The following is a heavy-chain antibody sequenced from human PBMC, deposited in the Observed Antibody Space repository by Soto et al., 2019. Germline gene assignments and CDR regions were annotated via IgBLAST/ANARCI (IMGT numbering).Heavy chain of an antibody. D-gene: IGHD1-26*01. CDR1: GGTFSSYA. CDR3: ARGVGPHLGGYFDY. V-gene: IGHV1-69*06. CDR2: IIPIFGTA. J-gene: IGHJ4*02. Sequence: SVKVSCKASGGTFSSYAISWVRQAPGQGLEWMGGIIPIFGTANYAQKFQGRVTITADKSTSTAYMELSSLRSEDTAVYYCARGVGPHLGGYFDYWGQGTLVTVSS.